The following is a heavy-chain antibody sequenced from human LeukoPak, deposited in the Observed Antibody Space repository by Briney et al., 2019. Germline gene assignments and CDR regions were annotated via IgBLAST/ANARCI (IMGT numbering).Heavy chain of an antibody. Sequence: GGSLRLSCAASGFTFSSYDMHWVRQATGKGLEWVSAIGTAGDTYYPGSVKGRFTISRENAKNSLYLQMNSLRAGDTAVYYCARAVYGSGSYPFDYWGQGTLVTVSS. D-gene: IGHD3-10*01. J-gene: IGHJ4*02. CDR3: ARAVYGSGSYPFDY. V-gene: IGHV3-13*01. CDR1: GFTFSSYD. CDR2: IGTAGDT.